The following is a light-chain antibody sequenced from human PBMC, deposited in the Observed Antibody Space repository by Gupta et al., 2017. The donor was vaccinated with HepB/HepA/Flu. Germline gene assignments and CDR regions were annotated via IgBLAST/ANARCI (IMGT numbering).Light chain of an antibody. V-gene: IGKV1-39*01. CDR2: SAS. CDR1: QTISSY. Sequence: DIQMIQSPSSLSASVGDRVTTTCLTSQTISSYLNWYQKEPGEAPKRLIHSASTLQSGVPSRFSGSGSGTEFTLILSSLHPEDFATYYCQQSHSAPYTFGQGTKLEMK. J-gene: IGKJ2*01. CDR3: QQSHSAPYT.